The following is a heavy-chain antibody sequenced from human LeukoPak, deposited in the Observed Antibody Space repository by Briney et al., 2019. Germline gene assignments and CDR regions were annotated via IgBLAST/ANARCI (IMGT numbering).Heavy chain of an antibody. Sequence: GGSLRLSCAASGFTFSSYAMSWVRQAPGKGLEWASAISGSGGSTYYADSVKGRFTISRDNSKNTLYLQMNSLRAEDTAVCYCAKVGPITMIVVVMGAFDIWGQGTMVTVSS. J-gene: IGHJ3*02. CDR1: GFTFSSYA. CDR2: ISGSGGST. CDR3: AKVGPITMIVVVMGAFDI. V-gene: IGHV3-23*01. D-gene: IGHD3-22*01.